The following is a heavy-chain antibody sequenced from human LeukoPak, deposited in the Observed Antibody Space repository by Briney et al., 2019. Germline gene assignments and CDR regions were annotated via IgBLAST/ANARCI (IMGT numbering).Heavy chain of an antibody. CDR3: ANDVTYYDILTGYLVSG. D-gene: IGHD3-9*01. J-gene: IGHJ4*02. CDR2: ISSGSSYI. Sequence: PGGSLRLSCAASGFTFSSYSMNWVRQAPGKGLEWVSSISSGSSYIYYADSVKGRFTISRDNSKNTLYLQMNSLRAEDTAVYYCANDVTYYDILTGYLVSGWGQGTLVTVSS. V-gene: IGHV3-21*04. CDR1: GFTFSSYS.